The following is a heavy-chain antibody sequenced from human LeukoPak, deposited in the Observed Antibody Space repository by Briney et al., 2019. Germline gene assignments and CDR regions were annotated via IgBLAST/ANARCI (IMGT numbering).Heavy chain of an antibody. D-gene: IGHD3-22*01. CDR1: GGSISSYY. V-gene: IGHV4-59*01. CDR2: IYYSGGT. CDR3: AGERGRYYDSSGYYYSENWLDP. J-gene: IGHJ5*02. Sequence: PSETLSLTCTVSGGSISSYYWSWIRQPPGKGLEWIGYIYYSGGTNYNPSLKSRVTISVDTSKNQFSLKLSSVTAADTAVYYCAGERGRYYDSSGYYYSENWLDPWGQGTLVTVSS.